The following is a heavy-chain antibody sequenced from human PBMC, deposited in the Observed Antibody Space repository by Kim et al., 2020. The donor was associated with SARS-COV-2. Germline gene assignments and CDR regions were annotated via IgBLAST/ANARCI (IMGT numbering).Heavy chain of an antibody. Sequence: GGSLRLSCAASGFTFSNASMHWVRQAPGKGLEWVGRIKSKTSSCATTYAASVRGRFTISRDDSKNTAYLQMDSLNTEDTAVYYCTRRPDGDSSLGMDVWGQGTTVTVSS. CDR1: GFTFSNAS. J-gene: IGHJ6*02. CDR2: IKSKTSSCAT. D-gene: IGHD4-17*01. CDR3: TRRPDGDSSLGMDV. V-gene: IGHV3-73*01.